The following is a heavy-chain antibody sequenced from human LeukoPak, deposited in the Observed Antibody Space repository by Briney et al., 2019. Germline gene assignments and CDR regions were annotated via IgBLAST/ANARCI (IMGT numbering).Heavy chain of an antibody. D-gene: IGHD6-19*01. V-gene: IGHV3-21*01. J-gene: IGHJ5*02. CDR1: GFTFSSYS. Sequence: GGSLRLSCAASGFTFSSYSMNWVRQAPGKRLEWVSSISSSSSYIYYADSVKGRFTISRDNAKNSLYLQMNSLRAEDTAVYYCARGRGSSGYSCHHWGQGTLVTVSS. CDR2: ISSSSSYI. CDR3: ARGRGSSGYSCHH.